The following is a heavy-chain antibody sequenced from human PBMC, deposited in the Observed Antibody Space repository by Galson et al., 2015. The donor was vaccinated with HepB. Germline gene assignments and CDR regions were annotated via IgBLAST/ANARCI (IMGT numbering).Heavy chain of an antibody. Sequence: SVKVSCKASGYTFTSYAMHWVRRAPGQRLEWMGWINAGNGNTKYSQKFQGRVTTTRDTSASTAYMELSSLRSEDTAVYYCARSFGLTGYLIGWFDPWGQGTLVTVSS. V-gene: IGHV1-3*01. D-gene: IGHD3-9*01. CDR1: GYTFTSYA. CDR3: ARSFGLTGYLIGWFDP. CDR2: INAGNGNT. J-gene: IGHJ5*02.